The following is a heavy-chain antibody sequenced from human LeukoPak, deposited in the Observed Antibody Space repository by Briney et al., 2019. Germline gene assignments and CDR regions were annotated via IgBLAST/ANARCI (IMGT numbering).Heavy chain of an antibody. CDR1: GYSFTSYW. J-gene: IGHJ4*02. V-gene: IGHV5-51*01. Sequence: GESLKISCKGSGYSFTSYWIGCVRQMPGKGLEWMGIIYPGDSDTRYSPSFQGQVTISADKSISTAYLQWSSLKASDTAMYYCARLTQAAADSYYFDYWGQGTLVTVSS. D-gene: IGHD6-13*01. CDR2: IYPGDSDT. CDR3: ARLTQAAADSYYFDY.